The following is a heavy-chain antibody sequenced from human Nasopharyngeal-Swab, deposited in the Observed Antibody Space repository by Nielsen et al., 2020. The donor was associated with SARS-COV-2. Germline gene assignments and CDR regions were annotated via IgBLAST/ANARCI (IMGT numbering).Heavy chain of an antibody. Sequence: WIRQSPSRGLEWLGRTYYRSKWYNDYAVSVKSRITINPDTSKNQFSLQLNSVTPEDTAVYYRARASSITIFGVVISRGYYYYGMDVWGQGTTVTVSS. D-gene: IGHD3-3*01. CDR2: TYYRSKWYN. CDR3: ARASSITIFGVVISRGYYYYGMDV. V-gene: IGHV6-1*01. J-gene: IGHJ6*02.